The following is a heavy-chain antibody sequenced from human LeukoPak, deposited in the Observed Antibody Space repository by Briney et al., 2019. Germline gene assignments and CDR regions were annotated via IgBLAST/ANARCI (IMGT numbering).Heavy chain of an antibody. V-gene: IGHV4-59*08. Sequence: SETLSLTCTVSGGSISSYYWSWIRQPPGKGLEWIGYIYYSGSINYNPSLKSRVTISVDTSKNQFSLKLSSVTAADTAVYYCARHRLRHSQSLIFDYWGQGTLVTVSS. CDR3: ARHRLRHSQSLIFDY. CDR2: IYYSGSI. CDR1: GGSISSYY. D-gene: IGHD2-21*01. J-gene: IGHJ4*02.